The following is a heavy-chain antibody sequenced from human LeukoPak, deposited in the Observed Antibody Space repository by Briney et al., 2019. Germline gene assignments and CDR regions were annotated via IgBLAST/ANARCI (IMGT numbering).Heavy chain of an antibody. J-gene: IGHJ4*02. CDR3: ATRKGVYYFDY. Sequence: SETLSLTCTVSGGSNSSSSYYWGWIRQPPGKGLEWIGSIYYSGSTYYNPSLKSRVTISVDTSKNQFSLKLSSVTAADTAVYYCATRKGVYYFDYWGQGTLVTVSS. D-gene: IGHD1-14*01. V-gene: IGHV4-39*01. CDR2: IYYSGST. CDR1: GGSNSSSSYY.